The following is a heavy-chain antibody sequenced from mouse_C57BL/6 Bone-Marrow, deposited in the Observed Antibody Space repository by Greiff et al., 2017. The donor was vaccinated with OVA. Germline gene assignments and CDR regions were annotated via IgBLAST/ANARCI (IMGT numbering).Heavy chain of an antibody. Sequence: SGPVLLKPGASVKMSCKASGYTFTDYYMNWVKQSHGKSLEWIGVINPYNGGTSYNQKFKGKATLTVDKSSSTAYMELNSLTSEDSAVYDCARRGVDYGYFDVWGTGTTVTVSA. CDR3: ARRGVDYGYFDV. CDR2: INPYNGGT. D-gene: IGHD1-1*01. J-gene: IGHJ1*03. CDR1: GYTFTDYY. V-gene: IGHV1-19*01.